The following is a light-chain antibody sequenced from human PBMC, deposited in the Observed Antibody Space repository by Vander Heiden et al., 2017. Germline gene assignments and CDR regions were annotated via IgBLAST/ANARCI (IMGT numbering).Light chain of an antibody. J-gene: IGLJ1*01. Sequence: QSPRPRPASVSGSPGKSITISCTGTSSDVGNYNLVSWYQQHPGKAPKVMIYEVSKRPSGISDRFSGSKSANTASLTISGLQAEDEADYYCCSYAGSSTYVFGTGTRVTVL. CDR2: EVS. CDR3: CSYAGSSTYV. CDR1: SSDVGNYNL. V-gene: IGLV2-23*02.